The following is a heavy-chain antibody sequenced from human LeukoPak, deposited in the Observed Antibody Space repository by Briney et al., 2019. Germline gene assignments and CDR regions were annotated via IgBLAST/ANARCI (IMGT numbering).Heavy chain of an antibody. V-gene: IGHV3-21*01. D-gene: IGHD1-26*01. J-gene: IGHJ4*02. CDR1: GFTFSSYS. Sequence: GGSLRLSCAASGFTFSSYSINWVRKAPGKGLEWVSSISSSNSYIYYADSVKGRFTISRDNAKNSVYLQMNSLRAEDTAVYYCARGMGSSRSSIDYWGQGTLVTVSS. CDR2: ISSSNSYI. CDR3: ARGMGSSRSSIDY.